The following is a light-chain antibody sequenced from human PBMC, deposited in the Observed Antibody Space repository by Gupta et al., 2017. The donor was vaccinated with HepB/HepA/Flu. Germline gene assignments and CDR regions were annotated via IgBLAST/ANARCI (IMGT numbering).Light chain of an antibody. CDR3: QQYNNWPPLT. V-gene: IGKV3-15*01. CDR1: QNVYNS. J-gene: IGKJ4*01. Sequence: EVVMTQYPATLSLSPGERATLSCRTSQNVYNSLAWYQQKPGQAPRLLIFGTSTRATGIPARFSGAGSGTEFTLSISSLQSEDSAIYYCQQYNNWPPLTFGGGTRVEIK. CDR2: GTS.